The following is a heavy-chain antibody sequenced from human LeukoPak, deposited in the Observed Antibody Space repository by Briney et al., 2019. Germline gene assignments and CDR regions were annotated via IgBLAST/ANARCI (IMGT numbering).Heavy chain of an antibody. CDR1: GFTFSSYW. V-gene: IGHV3-23*01. CDR3: AKQLGYCSDGSCYFPY. CDR2: ISNNGGYT. J-gene: IGHJ4*02. D-gene: IGHD2-15*01. Sequence: HSGGSLRLSCAASGFTFSSYWMHWVRQAPGKGLEWVSAISNNGGYTYYADSVQGRFTISRDNSKSTLCLQMNSLKAEDTAVYYCAKQLGYCSDGSCYFPYWGQGTLVTVSS.